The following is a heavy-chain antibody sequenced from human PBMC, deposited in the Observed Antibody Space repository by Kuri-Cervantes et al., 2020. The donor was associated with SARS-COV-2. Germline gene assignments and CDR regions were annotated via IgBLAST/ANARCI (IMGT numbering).Heavy chain of an antibody. CDR3: ARGNYVMYSRWPTAPSDY. V-gene: IGHV3-21*01. J-gene: IGHJ4*02. CDR1: GFTFSSYS. Sequence: GESLKISCAASGFTFSSYSMNWVRLAPGKGLEWVSSISSSSSYISYADSMKGRFTISRDNAKNSLYLQMNSLRAEDTAVYYCARGNYVMYSRWPTAPSDYWGQGTLVTVSS. CDR2: ISSSSSYI. D-gene: IGHD3-16*01.